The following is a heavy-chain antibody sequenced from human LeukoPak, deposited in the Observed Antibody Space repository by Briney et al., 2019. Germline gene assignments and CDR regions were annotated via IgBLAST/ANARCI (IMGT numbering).Heavy chain of an antibody. CDR3: ARRSAGENYYYYGMDV. J-gene: IGHJ6*02. D-gene: IGHD3-10*01. V-gene: IGHV4-34*01. CDR2: INHSGST. Sequence: SETLSLTCAVYGGSFSGYYWSWIRQPPGKGLEWIGEINHSGSTNYNPPLKSRVTISVDTSKNQFSLQLNSVTPEDTAVYYCARRSAGENYYYYGMDVWGQGTTVTVSS. CDR1: GGSFSGYY.